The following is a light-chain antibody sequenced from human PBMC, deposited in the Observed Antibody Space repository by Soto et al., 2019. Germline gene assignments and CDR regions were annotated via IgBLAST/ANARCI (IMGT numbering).Light chain of an antibody. CDR1: QSVSSSY. Sequence: EIVLTQSPGTLSLSPGERATLSCRASQSVSSSYLAWYQQKPGQAPRLLIYGVSSRATGIPDRFSGSGAGTDFTRTISRLEPEDFAVYYCQQYGSSPPSTFGQGTKLEIK. CDR2: GVS. CDR3: QQYGSSPPST. V-gene: IGKV3-20*01. J-gene: IGKJ2*01.